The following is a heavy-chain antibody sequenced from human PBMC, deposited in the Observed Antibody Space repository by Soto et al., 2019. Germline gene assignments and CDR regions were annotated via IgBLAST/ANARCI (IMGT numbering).Heavy chain of an antibody. CDR3: ARASEGDDYNWFDP. Sequence: GGSLRLSCAASGFTFSSYAMHWVRQAPGKGLEWVAVISYDGSNKYYADSVKGRFTISRDNSKNTLYLQMNSLRAEDTAVYYCARASEGDDYNWFDPWGQGTLVTVS. D-gene: IGHD2-21*02. CDR1: GFTFSSYA. CDR2: ISYDGSNK. J-gene: IGHJ5*02. V-gene: IGHV3-30-3*01.